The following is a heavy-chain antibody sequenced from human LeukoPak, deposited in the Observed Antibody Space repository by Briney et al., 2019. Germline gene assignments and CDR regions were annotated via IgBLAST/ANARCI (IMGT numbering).Heavy chain of an antibody. CDR2: ISYDGSNK. D-gene: IGHD3-22*01. CDR3: ATDDASGSLGYY. Sequence: GGSLRLSCGASGFIFSNYAMHWVRQAPGKGLDWVAVISYDGSNKFYADSVKGRFPISRDNSRNTVYLQMNSLRIEDTAVYYCATDDASGSLGYYWGQGTLVTVSS. J-gene: IGHJ4*02. V-gene: IGHV3-30-3*01. CDR1: GFIFSNYA.